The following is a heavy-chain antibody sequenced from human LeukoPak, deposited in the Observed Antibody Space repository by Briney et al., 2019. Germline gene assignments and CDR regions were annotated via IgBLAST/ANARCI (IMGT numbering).Heavy chain of an antibody. CDR1: GGSISSTSYY. J-gene: IGHJ3*02. CDR2: IYTSGST. D-gene: IGHD3-22*01. CDR3: ARGLFSHYYDSSGYSTHDAFDI. Sequence: PSETLSLTCTVSGGSISSTSYYWGWIRQPPGKGLEWIGSIYTSGSTNYNPSLKSRVTMSVDTSKNQFSLKLSSVTAADTAVYYCARGLFSHYYDSSGYSTHDAFDIWGQGTMVTVSS. V-gene: IGHV4-39*07.